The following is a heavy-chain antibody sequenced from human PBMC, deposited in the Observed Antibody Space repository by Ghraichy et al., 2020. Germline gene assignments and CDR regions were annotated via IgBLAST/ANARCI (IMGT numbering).Heavy chain of an antibody. D-gene: IGHD3-22*01. CDR3: AKDMGSSGYYPPRAFDI. V-gene: IGHV3-23*01. CDR2: ISGSGGST. CDR1: GFTFSSYA. J-gene: IGHJ3*02. Sequence: GGSLRLSCAASGFTFSSYAMSWVRQAPGKGLEWVSAISGSGGSTYYADSVKGRFTISRDNSKNTLYLQMNSLRAEDTAVYYCAKDMGSSGYYPPRAFDIWGQGTMVTVSS.